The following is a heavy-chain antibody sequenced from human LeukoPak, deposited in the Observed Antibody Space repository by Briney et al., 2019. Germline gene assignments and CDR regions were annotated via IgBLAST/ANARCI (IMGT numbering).Heavy chain of an antibody. V-gene: IGHV3-30-3*01. Sequence: GGSLRLSCAASGFTFSSYAMHWVRQAPGKGLEWVAVISYDGSIKYYADSVKGRFTISRDNSKNTLYLQMNSLRAEDTAVYYCAREGGGGSNYASDYWGQGTLVTVSS. D-gene: IGHD1-26*01. CDR1: GFTFSSYA. CDR3: AREGGGGSNYASDY. CDR2: ISYDGSIK. J-gene: IGHJ4*02.